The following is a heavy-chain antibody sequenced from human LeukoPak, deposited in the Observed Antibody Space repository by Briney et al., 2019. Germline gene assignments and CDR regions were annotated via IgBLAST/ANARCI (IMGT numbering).Heavy chain of an antibody. Sequence: SETLSLTCTVSGGSISTYYWSWIRQPPGKGLEWMGYIYYSGSTNYNPSLKSRVTISVDTSNNQFSLKLSSVTAADTAVYYCARGAREHGYSYGQLDYWGQGTLVTVSS. CDR1: GGSISTYY. CDR2: IYYSGST. V-gene: IGHV4-59*01. J-gene: IGHJ4*02. D-gene: IGHD5-18*01. CDR3: ARGAREHGYSYGQLDY.